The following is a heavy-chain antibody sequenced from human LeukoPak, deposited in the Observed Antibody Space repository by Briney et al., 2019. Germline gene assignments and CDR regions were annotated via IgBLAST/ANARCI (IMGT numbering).Heavy chain of an antibody. CDR1: GGSISSGDYS. Sequence: SQTLSLTCAVSGGSISSGDYSWNWIRQPPGKGLEWIGYIYHTGHTFYNPSLKSRVTMSVDRSNNQFSLRLTSVTAADTAVYYCARSVGTTYFDLWGQGTLVTVSS. CDR2: IYHTGHT. CDR3: ARSVGTTYFDL. V-gene: IGHV4-30-2*01. D-gene: IGHD1-26*01. J-gene: IGHJ4*02.